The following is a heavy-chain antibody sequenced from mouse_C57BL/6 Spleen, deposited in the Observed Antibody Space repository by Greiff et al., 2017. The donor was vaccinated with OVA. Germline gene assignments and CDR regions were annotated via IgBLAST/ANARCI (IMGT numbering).Heavy chain of an antibody. CDR3: AASSGPFDY. D-gene: IGHD3-2*02. CDR2: INPSSGYT. V-gene: IGHV1-4*01. Sequence: VQLQQSGAELARPGASVKMSCKASGYTFTSYTMHWVKQRPGQGLEWIGYINPSSGYTKYNQKFKDKATLTADKSSSTAYMQLSSLTSEDSAGYYCAASSGPFDYWGQGTTLTVSS. J-gene: IGHJ2*01. CDR1: GYTFTSYT.